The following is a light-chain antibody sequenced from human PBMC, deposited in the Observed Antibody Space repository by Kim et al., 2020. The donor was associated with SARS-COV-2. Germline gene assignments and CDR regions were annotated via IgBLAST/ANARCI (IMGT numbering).Light chain of an antibody. V-gene: IGKV3-11*01. J-gene: IGKJ4*01. CDR1: ESIGDQ. CDR2: DTS. Sequence: EIVLTQSPATLSLSPGEGATLSCRASESIGDQLGWYQQKPGQAPRLLIFDTSKRAAGIPARFSGSGSETDFTLTISSLEPEDFAVYFCQQRSNWPLTFGGGTKVDIK. CDR3: QQRSNWPLT.